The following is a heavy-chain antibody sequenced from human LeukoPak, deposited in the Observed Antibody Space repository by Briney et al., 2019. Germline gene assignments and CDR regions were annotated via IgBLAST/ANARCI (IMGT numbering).Heavy chain of an antibody. J-gene: IGHJ4*02. CDR2: INHSRST. V-gene: IGHV4-34*01. CDR1: GGSFSGYY. Sequence: PSETLSLTCAVSGGSFSGYYWSWIRQPPGKGLEWIGEINHSRSTNYNPSLKSRVTISVDTSKNQFSLKLSSVTAADAAVYYCARGLVPDYWGQGTLGTVSS. CDR3: ARGLVPDY. D-gene: IGHD6-13*01.